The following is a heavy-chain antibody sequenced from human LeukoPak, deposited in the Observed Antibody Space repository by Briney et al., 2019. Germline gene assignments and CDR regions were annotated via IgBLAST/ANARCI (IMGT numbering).Heavy chain of an antibody. J-gene: IGHJ4*02. CDR2: ISYDGSNK. CDR3: ASGYSGYDSTY. V-gene: IGHV3-30*04. D-gene: IGHD5-12*01. Sequence: GGSLRLSCAASGFTFSSYAMHWVRQAPGKGLEWVAAISYDGSNKYYADSVKGRFTISRDNSKNTLYLQMNSLRAEDTAVYYCASGYSGYDSTYWGQGTLVTVSS. CDR1: GFTFSSYA.